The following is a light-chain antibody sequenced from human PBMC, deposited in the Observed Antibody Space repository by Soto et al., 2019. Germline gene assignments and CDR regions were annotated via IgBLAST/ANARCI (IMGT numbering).Light chain of an antibody. Sequence: EIVLTQSPGTLALSPGEGATLSCRASQSVSKYLAWYQQKPGQAPRLLIYGASSRATGIPDSFSGSGSGTDFTLTISRPEPEDFAVYYCQQYGGSPQTFGQGTK. J-gene: IGKJ1*01. V-gene: IGKV3-20*01. CDR3: QQYGGSPQT. CDR1: QSVSKY. CDR2: GAS.